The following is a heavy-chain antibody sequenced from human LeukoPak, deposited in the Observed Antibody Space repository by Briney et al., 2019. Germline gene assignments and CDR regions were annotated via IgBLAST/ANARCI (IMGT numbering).Heavy chain of an antibody. D-gene: IGHD2-15*01. V-gene: IGHV4-31*03. CDR1: GGSISSGGYY. CDR3: ARVATPVFDP. CDR2: IYYSGST. J-gene: IGHJ5*02. Sequence: SETLSLTCTVSGGSISSGGYYWSWIRQHPGKGLEWIGYIYYSGSTYYNPSLKSRVTISVDTSKNQFSLRLSSVTAADTAVYYCARVATPVFDPWGQGTLVTVSS.